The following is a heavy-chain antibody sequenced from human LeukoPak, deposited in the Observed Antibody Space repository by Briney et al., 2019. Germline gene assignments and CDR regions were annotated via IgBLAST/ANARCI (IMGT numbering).Heavy chain of an antibody. CDR2: IKQDGSEK. J-gene: IGHJ4*02. D-gene: IGHD6-13*01. CDR3: ARAIAASQYYFDY. CDR1: GFTFSSYW. V-gene: IGHV3-7*01. Sequence: GGSLRLSCAASGFTFSSYWMTWVRQAPGKGLEWVANIKQDGSEKYYVDSVKGRFTFSRDNAKNSLYLQMNSLRAEDTAVYYCARAIAASQYYFDYWGQGTLVTVSS.